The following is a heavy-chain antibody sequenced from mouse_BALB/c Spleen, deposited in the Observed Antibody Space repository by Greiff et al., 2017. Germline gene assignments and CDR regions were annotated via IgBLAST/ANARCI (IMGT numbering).Heavy chain of an antibody. CDR3: ARGGLTTATAWFAY. CDR1: GYSFTGYN. Sequence: EVKLMESGPELEKPGASVKISCKASGYSFTGYNMNWVKQSNGKSLEWIGNIDPYYGGTSYNQKFKGKATLTVDKSSSTAYMQLKSLTSEDSAVYYCARGGLTTATAWFAYWGQGTLVTVSA. J-gene: IGHJ3*01. D-gene: IGHD1-2*01. V-gene: IGHV1-39*01. CDR2: IDPYYGGT.